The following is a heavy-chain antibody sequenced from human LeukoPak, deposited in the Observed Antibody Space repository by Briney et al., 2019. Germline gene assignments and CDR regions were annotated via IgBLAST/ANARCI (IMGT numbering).Heavy chain of an antibody. Sequence: GGSLRLSCAASGFTFSSYSMNWVRQAPGKGLEWVSSISSSSSCIYYADSVKGRFTISRDNAKNSLYLQMNSLRAEDTAVYYCATGGPYSSSWPRSYWGQGTLVTASS. CDR2: ISSSSSCI. D-gene: IGHD6-13*01. CDR3: ATGGPYSSSWPRSY. J-gene: IGHJ4*02. V-gene: IGHV3-21*01. CDR1: GFTFSSYS.